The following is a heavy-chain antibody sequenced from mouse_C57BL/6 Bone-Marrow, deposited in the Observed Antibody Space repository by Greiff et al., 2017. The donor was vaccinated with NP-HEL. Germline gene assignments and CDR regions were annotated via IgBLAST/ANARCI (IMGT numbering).Heavy chain of an antibody. V-gene: IGHV5-9-1*02. CDR3: TRDLDYYGSSWFAY. Sequence: EVKVVESGEGLVKPGGSLKLSCAASGFTFSSYAMSWVRQTPEKRLEWVAYISSGGDYIYYADTVKGRFTISRDTARNTLYLQMSSLKSEDTAMYYCTRDLDYYGSSWFAYWGQGTLVTVSA. J-gene: IGHJ3*01. D-gene: IGHD1-1*01. CDR2: ISSGGDYI. CDR1: GFTFSSYA.